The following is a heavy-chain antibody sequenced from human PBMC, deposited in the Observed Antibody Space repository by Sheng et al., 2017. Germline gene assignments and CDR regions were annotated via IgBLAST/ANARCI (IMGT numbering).Heavy chain of an antibody. Sequence: QVRLVQSGAEVREPGASITISCKTSGYNFRSHFIHWVRQAPGKGLEWLGVLNPNEGSATQAPRSQGEVTFTRDTSTATVYMGLTSLRSDDTAVYYCARDGSVGSGSSSGRGIDVWGQGTTL. CDR1: GYNFRSHF. V-gene: IGHV1-46*04. D-gene: IGHD3-10*01. CDR2: LNPNEGSA. J-gene: IGHJ6*02. CDR3: ARDGSVGSGSSSGRGIDV.